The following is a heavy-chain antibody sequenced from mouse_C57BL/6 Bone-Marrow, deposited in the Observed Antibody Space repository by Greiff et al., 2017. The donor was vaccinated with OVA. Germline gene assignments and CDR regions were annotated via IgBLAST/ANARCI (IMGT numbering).Heavy chain of an antibody. J-gene: IGHJ4*01. CDR1: GFTFSDYY. CDR2: ISNGGGST. D-gene: IGHD2-5*01. Sequence: EVKLVESGGGLVQPGGSLKLSCAASGFTFSDYYMYWVRQTPEKRLEWVAYISNGGGSTYYPDTVKGRFTISRDNAKNTLYLQMSRLKSEDTAMYYCARLRGLYYSKSYYAMDYWGQGTSVTVSS. V-gene: IGHV5-12*01. CDR3: ARLRGLYYSKSYYAMDY.